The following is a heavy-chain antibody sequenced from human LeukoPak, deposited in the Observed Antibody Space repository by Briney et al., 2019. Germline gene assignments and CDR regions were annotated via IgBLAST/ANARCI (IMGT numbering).Heavy chain of an antibody. V-gene: IGHV4-4*07. CDR2: IYSRGNT. D-gene: IGHD7-27*01. CDR1: GGSISGSF. Sequence: PSETLSLTCNVSGGSISGSFWGWVRQPAGKGLEWIGRIYSRGNTDYNPSLKSRVTLSVDTSRNQFSLNLSSVTAADTAVYFCARVPSGPRWFFDLWGRGTLVTVSS. J-gene: IGHJ2*01. CDR3: ARVPSGPRWFFDL.